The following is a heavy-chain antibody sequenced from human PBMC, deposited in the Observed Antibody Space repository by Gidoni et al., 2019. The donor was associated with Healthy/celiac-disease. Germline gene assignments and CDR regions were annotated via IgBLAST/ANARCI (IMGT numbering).Heavy chain of an antibody. D-gene: IGHD3-3*01. CDR2: ISSSSSTI. J-gene: IGHJ4*02. CDR3: ARVGHYDFWSGYYQMYYFDY. CDR1: GFTFSSYS. V-gene: IGHV3-48*02. Sequence: EVQLVESGGGLVQPGGSLSLSCAASGFTFSSYSMNWVRQAPGKGLEWVSYISSSSSTIYYADSVKGRFTISRDNAKNSLYLQMNSLRDEDTAVYYCARVGHYDFWSGYYQMYYFDYWGQGTLVTVSS.